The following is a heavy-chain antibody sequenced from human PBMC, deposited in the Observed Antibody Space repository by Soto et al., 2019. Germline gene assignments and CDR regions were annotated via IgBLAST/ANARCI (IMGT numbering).Heavy chain of an antibody. CDR3: ARDPYSLSPKYNWFGP. D-gene: IGHD3-16*01. V-gene: IGHV4-30-4*01. Sequence: GPPSETLSLTCTVSGGSISSGDYYWSWIRQPPGKGLEWIGYVYYSGSTYYNPSLKSRVTISVDTSKNQFSLKLSSVTAADTAVYYCARDPYSLSPKYNWFGPWGQGILVTVSS. CDR1: GGSISSGDYY. J-gene: IGHJ5*01. CDR2: VYYSGST.